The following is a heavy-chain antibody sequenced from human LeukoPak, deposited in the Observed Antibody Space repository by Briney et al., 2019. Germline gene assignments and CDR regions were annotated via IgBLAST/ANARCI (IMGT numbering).Heavy chain of an antibody. V-gene: IGHV3-48*01. CDR3: AREAVGITMVRGALFDY. CDR1: GFTFSSYS. J-gene: IGHJ4*02. Sequence: GGSLRLSCAASGFTFSSYSMNWVRQAPGKGLEWVSYISSSSSTIYYADSVKGRFTISRDNAKNSLYLQMNSLRAEDTAVYYCAREAVGITMVRGALFDYWGQGTLVTVSS. D-gene: IGHD3-10*01. CDR2: ISSSSSTI.